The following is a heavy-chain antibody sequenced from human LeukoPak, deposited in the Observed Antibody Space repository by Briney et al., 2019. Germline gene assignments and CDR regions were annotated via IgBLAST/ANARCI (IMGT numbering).Heavy chain of an antibody. Sequence: SQTLSLTCAISGDSVSSNSAAWNWIRQSPSRGLEWLGRTYYRSKWYNDYAVSVKSRITINPDTSKNQFSLQLNSVIPEDTAVYYCARGSPPPRIAVAGFVAGYYYGMDVWGQGTTVTVSS. CDR3: ARGSPPPRIAVAGFVAGYYYGMDV. D-gene: IGHD6-19*01. J-gene: IGHJ6*02. V-gene: IGHV6-1*01. CDR2: TYYRSKWYN. CDR1: GDSVSSNSAA.